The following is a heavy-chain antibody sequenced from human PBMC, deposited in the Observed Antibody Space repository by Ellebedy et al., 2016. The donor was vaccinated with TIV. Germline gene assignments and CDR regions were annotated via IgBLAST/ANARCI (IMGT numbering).Heavy chain of an antibody. CDR3: ASQRGPLPGADTYDYYGLDV. D-gene: IGHD6-13*01. Sequence: GESLKISCVVPAFSFRSNSMTWVRQAPGEGLQWVSLIHSAGSKYYTHSVKGRFTISRDTSKSTLYLQMNNLRSEDTAVYYCASQRGPLPGADTYDYYGLDVWGQGTTVTVSS. J-gene: IGHJ6*02. V-gene: IGHV3-53*01. CDR1: AFSFRSNS. CDR2: IHSAGSK.